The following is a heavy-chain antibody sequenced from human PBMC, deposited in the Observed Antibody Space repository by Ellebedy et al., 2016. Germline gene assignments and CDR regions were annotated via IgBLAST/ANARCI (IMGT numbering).Heavy chain of an antibody. CDR1: GFTFSNAW. J-gene: IGHJ4*02. Sequence: GGSLRLSCAASGFTFSNAWMNWVRQAPGEGLEWVGRIKSKTDGGAADYAAPVKGRFTISRDDSKNTLYLQMNSLKTEDTAVYLCTTVYRYNYDSVWGQGTLVTVSS. D-gene: IGHD5-18*01. CDR3: TTVYRYNYDSV. CDR2: IKSKTDGGAA. V-gene: IGHV3-15*01.